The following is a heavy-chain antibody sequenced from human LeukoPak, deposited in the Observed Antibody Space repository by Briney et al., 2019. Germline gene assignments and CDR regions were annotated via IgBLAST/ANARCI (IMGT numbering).Heavy chain of an antibody. CDR1: KYTFNLYG. D-gene: IGHD2-15*01. CDR3: ARGHYSYYFDY. CDR2: ISAYNGNT. Sequence: ASVKVSCKASKYTFNLYGLNWVRQAPGQGLEWMGWISAYNGNTNYAQKLQGRVTMTTDTSTSTAYMELRSLRSDDTAVYYCARGHYSYYFDYWGQGTLVTVSS. J-gene: IGHJ4*02. V-gene: IGHV1-18*01.